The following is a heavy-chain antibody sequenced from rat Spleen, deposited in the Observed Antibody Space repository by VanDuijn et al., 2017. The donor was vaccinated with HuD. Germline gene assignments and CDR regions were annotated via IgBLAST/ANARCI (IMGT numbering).Heavy chain of an antibody. CDR3: STRDGGYPH. CDR2: ISYDDSST. D-gene: IGHD1-11*01. Sequence: EVQLMESDGGLVQPGRSLKLSCAASGFTFSDYYMAWVRQAPTKGLEWVASISYDDSSTYYRDSVKGRFTISRDNVKSTLYLQTDSLRSEDTATYYCSTRDGGYPHWGQGVMVTVSS. V-gene: IGHV5-29*01. CDR1: GFTFSDYY. J-gene: IGHJ2*01.